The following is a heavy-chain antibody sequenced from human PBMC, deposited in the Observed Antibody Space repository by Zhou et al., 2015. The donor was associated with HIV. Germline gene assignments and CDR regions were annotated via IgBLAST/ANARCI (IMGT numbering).Heavy chain of an antibody. CDR2: MNPNSHNV. J-gene: IGHJ3*02. CDR1: GYTFTSCD. CDR3: ARRGTQLWSDSFDI. Sequence: LVQSGTEVRKPGASVRVSCEASGYTFTSCDINWVRQAAGQGLEWMGWMNPNSHNVDYAQKFQGRVTMTGDTSMRTVYMELSGLRSEDTAVYYCARRGTQLWSDSFDIWGQGTMVTVSS. V-gene: IGHV1-8*01. D-gene: IGHD5-18*01.